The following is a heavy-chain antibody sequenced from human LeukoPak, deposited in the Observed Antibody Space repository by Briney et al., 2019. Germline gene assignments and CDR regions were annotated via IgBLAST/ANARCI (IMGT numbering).Heavy chain of an antibody. V-gene: IGHV3-23*01. D-gene: IGHD2-2*01. J-gene: IGHJ6*02. Sequence: GGSLRLSCAASGFTFSSYAMSWVRQAPGKGLEWVSTISGSGGSTYYADSVKGRFTISRDNSKNTLYLQLNSLRAEDTAVYYCAKSTSPLYYYYGMDVWGQGTTVTVSS. CDR1: GFTFSSYA. CDR3: AKSTSPLYYYYGMDV. CDR2: ISGSGGST.